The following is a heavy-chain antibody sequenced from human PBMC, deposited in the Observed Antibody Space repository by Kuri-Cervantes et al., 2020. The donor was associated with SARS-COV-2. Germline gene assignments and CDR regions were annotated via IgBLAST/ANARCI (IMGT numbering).Heavy chain of an antibody. D-gene: IGHD3-22*01. CDR2: IYYSGSN. V-gene: IGHV4-61*01. Sequence: SETLSLTCTVSGGSVSSGSYYWSWMRQPPGKGLEWIGYIYYSGSNKYNPSLKSRVTLSVDTSKNQFSLQLKSVTPEDTAVYHCAREQLTLIVVESGTFGVWGQGTKVTVSS. CDR3: AREQLTLIVVESGTFGV. J-gene: IGHJ3*01. CDR1: GGSVSSGSYY.